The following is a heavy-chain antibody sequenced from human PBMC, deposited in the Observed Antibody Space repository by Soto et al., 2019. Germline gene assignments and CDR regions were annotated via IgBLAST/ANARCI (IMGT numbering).Heavy chain of an antibody. Sequence: ASVKVSCKASGYTFTRSGISWVRQAPGQGLEWMGWISTYNGDTNYAQTFQGRVAMTTDTSTSTVHMEVRSLRSDDTAVYYSAREGVAPYDYYGMDVWGQGTPVNVSS. J-gene: IGHJ6*02. CDR3: AREGVAPYDYYGMDV. CDR2: ISTYNGDT. V-gene: IGHV1-18*01. D-gene: IGHD2-2*01. CDR1: GYTFTRSG.